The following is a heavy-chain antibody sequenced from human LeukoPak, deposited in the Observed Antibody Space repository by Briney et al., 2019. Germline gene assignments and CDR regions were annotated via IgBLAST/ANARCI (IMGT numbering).Heavy chain of an antibody. Sequence: SETLSLTCAVFGGSFSGYYWSWIRQPPGKGLEWIGEINHSGSTNYNPSLKSRVTISVDTSKNQFSLKLSSVTAADTAVCYCARLTIFGVVIARFDYWGQGTLVTVSS. CDR2: INHSGST. V-gene: IGHV4-34*01. CDR1: GGSFSGYY. CDR3: ARLTIFGVVIARFDY. J-gene: IGHJ4*02. D-gene: IGHD3-3*01.